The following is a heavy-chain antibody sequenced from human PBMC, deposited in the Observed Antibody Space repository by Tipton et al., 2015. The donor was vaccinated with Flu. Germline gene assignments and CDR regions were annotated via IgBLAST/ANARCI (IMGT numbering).Heavy chain of an antibody. CDR2: ISSSSSYT. CDR3: ARDLRVGYFDY. J-gene: IGHJ4*02. V-gene: IGHV3-11*06. CDR1: GFTFSDYY. D-gene: IGHD5/OR15-5a*01. Sequence: SLRLSCAASGFTFSDYYMSWIRQAPGKGLEWVSYISSSSSYTNHADSVKGRFTISRDNAKNSLYLQMNSLRAEDTAVYYCARDLRVGYFDYWGQGTLVTVSS.